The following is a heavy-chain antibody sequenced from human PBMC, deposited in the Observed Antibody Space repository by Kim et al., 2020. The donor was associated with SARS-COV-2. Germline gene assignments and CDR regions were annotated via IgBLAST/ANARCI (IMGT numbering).Heavy chain of an antibody. V-gene: IGHV3-73*01. Sequence: GGSLRLSCAGSGFSDSFMHWVRQAPGKGLEWDGRITNKGNNYATTYAASVEGRFTISRDDSRNTAYLQMSSLKNEDTAFYYCARENWYLDYWGQGTLVTV. D-gene: IGHD1-1*01. CDR3: ARENWYLDY. J-gene: IGHJ4*02. CDR1: GFSDSF. CDR2: ITNKGNNYAT.